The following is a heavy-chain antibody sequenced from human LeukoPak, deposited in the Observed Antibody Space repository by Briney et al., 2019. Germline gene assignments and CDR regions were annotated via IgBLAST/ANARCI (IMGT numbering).Heavy chain of an antibody. CDR3: NTAGTGRDH. Sequence: GGSLRLSCAASGFTFSNAYMSWVRQAPGKGLEWVGRIKSRTDGGTTEYAAPVKGRFSISRGDSRNTVILQMNSLKTDDTAVYFCNTAGTGRDHWGQGTLVTVSS. V-gene: IGHV3-15*01. J-gene: IGHJ4*02. CDR1: GFTFSNAY. CDR2: IKSRTDGGTT.